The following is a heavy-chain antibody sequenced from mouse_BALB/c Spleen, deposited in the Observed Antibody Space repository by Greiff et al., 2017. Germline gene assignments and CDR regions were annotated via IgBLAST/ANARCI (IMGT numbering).Heavy chain of an antibody. D-gene: IGHD1-2*01. V-gene: IGHV5-6-5*01. CDR2: ISSGGST. J-gene: IGHJ3*01. CDR1: GFTFSSYA. CDR3: ARGGFEALLRLPFAY. Sequence: EVMLVESGGGLVKPGGSLKLSCAASGFTFSSYAMSWVRQTPEKRLEWVASISSGGSTYYPDSVKGRFTISRDNARNILYLQMSSLRSEDTAMYYCARGGFEALLRLPFAYWGQGTLVTVSA.